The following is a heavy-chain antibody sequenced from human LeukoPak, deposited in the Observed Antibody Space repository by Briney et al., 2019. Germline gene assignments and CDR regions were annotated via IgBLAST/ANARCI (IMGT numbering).Heavy chain of an antibody. Sequence: ASVKVSCKASGYTFTGYHMHWVRQAPGQGLEWMGWINPNSGGTNYAQKFQGRVTMTRDTSISAAYMELSRLRSDDTAVYYCARGGAGEGYCSSSSCYGHDYWGQGTLVTVSS. CDR2: INPNSGGT. CDR1: GYTFTGYH. CDR3: ARGGAGEGYCSSSSCYGHDY. J-gene: IGHJ4*02. D-gene: IGHD2-15*01. V-gene: IGHV1-2*02.